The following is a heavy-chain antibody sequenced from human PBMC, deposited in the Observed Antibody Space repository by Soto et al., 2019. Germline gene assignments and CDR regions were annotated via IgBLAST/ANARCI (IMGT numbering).Heavy chain of an antibody. D-gene: IGHD3-10*01. CDR1: GFIFTDYG. V-gene: IGHV3-21*06. CDR3: ARSPSYYYGSGSYDY. Sequence: GGSLRLSCAASGFIFTDYGMHWVRQAPGKGLEWVSSISGTSTYIYHGDSFKGRFTISRDNAKNSLYLQMNSLRVEDTAVYYCARSPSYYYGSGSYDYWGLGTLVTVS. J-gene: IGHJ4*02. CDR2: ISGTSTYI.